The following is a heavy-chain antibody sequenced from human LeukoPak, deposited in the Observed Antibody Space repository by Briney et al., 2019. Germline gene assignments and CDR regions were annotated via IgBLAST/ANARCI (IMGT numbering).Heavy chain of an antibody. Sequence: ESGPTLVKPTQTLTLTCTFSGFSLSTSGVGVGWIRQPPGKALEWLALIYWDDDKRYSPSLKSRLTITKDTSKNQVVLTMTNMDPADAATYYCAQVGSWDAFDIWGQGTMVTVSS. V-gene: IGHV2-5*02. D-gene: IGHD3-10*01. CDR3: AQVGSWDAFDI. CDR1: GFSLSTSGVG. CDR2: IYWDDDK. J-gene: IGHJ3*02.